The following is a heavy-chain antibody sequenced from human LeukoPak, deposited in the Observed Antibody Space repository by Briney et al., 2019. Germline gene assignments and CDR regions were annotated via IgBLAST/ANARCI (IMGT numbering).Heavy chain of an antibody. J-gene: IGHJ4*02. V-gene: IGHV3-23*01. CDR1: GFTFRSYV. Sequence: GGSLRLSCAGSGFTFRSYVISWVRQAPGKGPEWVSAISSSGAATYYTDSVKGRFTISRDSSKNTVYLQMNSLRVEDTAVYYCATYYDKSGFYGRHDYWGQGTLVIVSS. D-gene: IGHD3-22*01. CDR3: ATYYDKSGFYGRHDY. CDR2: ISSSGAAT.